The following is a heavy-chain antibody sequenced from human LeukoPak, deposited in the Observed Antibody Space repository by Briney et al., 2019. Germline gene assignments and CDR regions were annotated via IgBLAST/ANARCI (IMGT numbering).Heavy chain of an antibody. J-gene: IGHJ4*02. CDR2: IYYSGST. V-gene: IGHV4-39*01. CDR3: ASYYYDSSGYSDY. CDR1: GGSISSSSHY. D-gene: IGHD3-22*01. Sequence: SETLSLTCTVSGGSISSSSHYWGWIRQPPGKGLEWIGSIYYSGSTYYNPSLKSRVTISVDTSKNQFSLKLSSVTAADTAVYYCASYYYDSSGYSDYWGQGTLVTVSS.